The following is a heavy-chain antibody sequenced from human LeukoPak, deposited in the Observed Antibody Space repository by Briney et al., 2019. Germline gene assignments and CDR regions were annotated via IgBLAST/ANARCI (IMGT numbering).Heavy chain of an antibody. D-gene: IGHD4-17*01. CDR3: TKGPNRDYVGAFDP. V-gene: IGHV3-23*01. Sequence: PGGSLRLSCAASGFTFSTFAMTWVRQAPGKGLEWVSSITGTHYTTYNTDSVKGRFTISRDNSKNTLYLQMNSLRADDTAVYYCTKGPNRDYVGAFDPWSQGTLVTVSP. J-gene: IGHJ5*02. CDR1: GFTFSTFA. CDR2: ITGTHYTT.